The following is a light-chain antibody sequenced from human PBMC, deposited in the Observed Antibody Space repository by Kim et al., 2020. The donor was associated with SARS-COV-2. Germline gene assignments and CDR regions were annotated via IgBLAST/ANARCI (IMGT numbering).Light chain of an antibody. V-gene: IGKV1-9*01. J-gene: IGKJ4*01. Sequence: SASVGDRVTITCRASQGISSYLAWYQQKPGKAPNLLIYAASTLQSGVPSRFSGSGSGTDFTLTISSLQPEDFATYYCQQLNSYPLTFGGGTKLEIK. CDR1: QGISSY. CDR2: AAS. CDR3: QQLNSYPLT.